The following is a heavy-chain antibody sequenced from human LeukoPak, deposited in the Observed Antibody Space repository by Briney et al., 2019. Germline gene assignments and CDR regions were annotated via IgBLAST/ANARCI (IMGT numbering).Heavy chain of an antibody. CDR1: GYTFTSYG. CDR2: ISAYNGNT. J-gene: IGHJ6*02. CDR3: ATLGDVLRLFPLISLDGMDV. V-gene: IGHV1-18*01. Sequence: ASVKVSCKASGYTFTSYGISWVRQAPGQGLEWMGWISAYNGNTNYAQKLQGRVTMTTDTSTSTAYMELRSLRSDDTAVYYCATLGDVLRLFPLISLDGMDVWGQGTTVTVSS. D-gene: IGHD3-3*01.